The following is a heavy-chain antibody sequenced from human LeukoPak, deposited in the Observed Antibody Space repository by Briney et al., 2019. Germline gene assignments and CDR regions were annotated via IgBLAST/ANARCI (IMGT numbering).Heavy chain of an antibody. J-gene: IGHJ5*02. CDR2: INHSGST. CDR1: GGSFSGYY. V-gene: IGHV4-34*01. Sequence: SETLSLTCAVYGGSFSGYYWSWIRQPPGKGLEWIGEINHSGSTNYNPSLKSRVTISVDTSKNQFSLKLSSVTAADTAVYYCARIVVVPAATPEYNWFDPSGQGTLVTVSS. CDR3: ARIVVVPAATPEYNWFDP. D-gene: IGHD2-2*01.